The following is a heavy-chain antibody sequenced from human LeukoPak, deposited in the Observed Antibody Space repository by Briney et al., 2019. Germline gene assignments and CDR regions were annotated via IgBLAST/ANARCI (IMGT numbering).Heavy chain of an antibody. V-gene: IGHV4-34*01. Sequence: SETLSLTCAVYGGSFSGYYWSWIRQPPGKGLEWIGEINHSGSTNYNPSLKSRVTISVDTSKNQFPLKLSSVTAADTAVYYCARGYYEDYWGQGTLVTVSS. J-gene: IGHJ4*02. D-gene: IGHD3-22*01. CDR2: INHSGST. CDR1: GGSFSGYY. CDR3: ARGYYEDY.